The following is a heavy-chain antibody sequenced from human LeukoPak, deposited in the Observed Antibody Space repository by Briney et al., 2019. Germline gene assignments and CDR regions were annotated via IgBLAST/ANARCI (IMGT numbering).Heavy chain of an antibody. V-gene: IGHV3-21*01. CDR1: GFNFSTYT. CDR3: ARGPSTPFDY. D-gene: IGHD5/OR15-5a*01. J-gene: IGHJ4*02. CDR2: ISSSSRYI. Sequence: GGSLRLSCAASGFNFSTYTMNWVRQAPGKGLEWVSSISSSSRYIYYADSVKGRFTISRDNAKNSLYLQMNSLRAEDAAVYYCARGPSTPFDYWGQGTLVTVSS.